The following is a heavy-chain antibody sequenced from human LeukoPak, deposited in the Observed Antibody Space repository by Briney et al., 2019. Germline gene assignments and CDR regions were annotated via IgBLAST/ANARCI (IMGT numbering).Heavy chain of an antibody. Sequence: PSETLSLTCTVYGVSFSGYYWSWIRQPPGKGLEWIGEINHNGNTNYNPSLKSRVTISVDTSKNQFSLKVSSVTAADSAVYYCARWPRERNRMTVTNYYYYMDVWGRGTTVTVSS. CDR1: GVSFSGYY. V-gene: IGHV4-34*01. CDR3: ARWPRERNRMTVTNYYYYMDV. J-gene: IGHJ6*03. CDR2: INHNGNT. D-gene: IGHD4-11*01.